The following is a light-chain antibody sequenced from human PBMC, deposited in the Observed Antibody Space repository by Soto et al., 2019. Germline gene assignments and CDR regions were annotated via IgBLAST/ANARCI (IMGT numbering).Light chain of an antibody. CDR2: GAS. CDR3: QQYGSSPGT. V-gene: IGKV3-20*01. CDR1: QSVSSSY. J-gene: IGKJ1*01. Sequence: EIVLTQSPGTLSLSPGERATLSCRASQSVSSSYLAWYQQKPGQAPRLLIYGASSRATGIPDRFSGSGSGKDFTLTISRPEPEDFAVYYCQQYGSSPGTFGQGTKV.